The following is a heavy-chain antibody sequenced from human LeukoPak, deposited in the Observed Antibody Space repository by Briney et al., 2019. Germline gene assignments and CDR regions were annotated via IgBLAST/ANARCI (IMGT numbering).Heavy chain of an antibody. CDR2: IIPIFGTA. CDR3: ARGILDYYGSGSYYYGMDV. Sequence: SVKVSCKASGGTFSSYAISWVRQAPGQGLEWMGGIIPIFGTANYAQKFQGRVTITADESTSTAYMELSSLRSEDTAVYYCARGILDYYGSGSYYYGMDVWGQGTTVTVSS. CDR1: GGTFSSYA. J-gene: IGHJ6*02. V-gene: IGHV1-69*13. D-gene: IGHD3-10*01.